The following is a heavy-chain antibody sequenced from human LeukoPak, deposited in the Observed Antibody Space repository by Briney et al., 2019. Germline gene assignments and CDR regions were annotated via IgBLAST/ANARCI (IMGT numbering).Heavy chain of an antibody. D-gene: IGHD1-26*01. Sequence: SVKVSCKASGGTFSSYAISWVRQAPGQGLEWMGGIIPIFGTANYAQKFQGRVTITADESTSTAYMELSSLRSEDTAVYYCARDQMGENYYYYGMDVWGQGTTVTVSS. V-gene: IGHV1-69*13. CDR2: IIPIFGTA. J-gene: IGHJ6*02. CDR3: ARDQMGENYYYYGMDV. CDR1: GGTFSSYA.